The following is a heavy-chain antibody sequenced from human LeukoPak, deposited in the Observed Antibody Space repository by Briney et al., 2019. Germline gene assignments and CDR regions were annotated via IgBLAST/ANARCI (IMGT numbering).Heavy chain of an antibody. CDR3: ARDVMVRGVIPACVY. Sequence: ASVKVSCKASGYTFTSYGISWVRQAPGQGLEWMGWISAYSGVTNYAQKFQGRVTMTRDTSISTAYMELSRLRSDDTAVYYCARDVMVRGVIPACVYWGQGTLVTVSS. J-gene: IGHJ4*02. D-gene: IGHD3-10*01. CDR1: GYTFTSYG. CDR2: ISAYSGVT. V-gene: IGHV1-18*01.